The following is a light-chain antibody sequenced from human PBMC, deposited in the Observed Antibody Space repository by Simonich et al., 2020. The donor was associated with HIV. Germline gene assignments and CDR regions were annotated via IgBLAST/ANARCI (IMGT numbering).Light chain of an antibody. CDR2: GAS. CDR1: QSVSSN. CDR3: QQNDNTPWT. J-gene: IGKJ1*01. Sequence: EIVMTQSPATLSVSPGERATLSCRASQSVSSNLAWYQQKPGQAPRLLIYGASTRATGIPARFTGSGSGTDFTLTISSLQPEDFATYYCQQNDNTPWTFGQGTKVEIK. V-gene: IGKV3-15*01.